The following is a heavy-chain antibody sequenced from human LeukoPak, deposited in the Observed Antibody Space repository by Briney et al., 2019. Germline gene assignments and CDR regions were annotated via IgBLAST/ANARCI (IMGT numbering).Heavy chain of an antibody. CDR3: ATDGPYYYDSSKKDY. D-gene: IGHD3-22*01. CDR1: GYTLTELS. Sequence: GASVKVSCKVSGYTLTELSMHWVRQAPGKGLEWMGGFDPEDGETIYAQKFQGRVTMTEDTSTDTAYMELSSLRSEDTAVYYCATDGPYYYDSSKKDYWGQGTLVTVSS. J-gene: IGHJ4*02. V-gene: IGHV1-24*01. CDR2: FDPEDGET.